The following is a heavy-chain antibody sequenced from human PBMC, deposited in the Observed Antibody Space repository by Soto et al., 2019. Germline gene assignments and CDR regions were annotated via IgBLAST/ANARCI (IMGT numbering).Heavy chain of an antibody. Sequence: SETLSLTCAVYGGSFSGYYWSWIRQPPGKGLEWIGEINHSGSTNYNPSLKSRVTISIDTSKNQFSLNLSSVTAADTAVYYCARRTNDYGGNSFDSWGQGTLVTVSS. CDR1: GGSFSGYY. CDR3: ARRTNDYGGNSFDS. D-gene: IGHD4-17*01. CDR2: INHSGST. J-gene: IGHJ4*02. V-gene: IGHV4-34*01.